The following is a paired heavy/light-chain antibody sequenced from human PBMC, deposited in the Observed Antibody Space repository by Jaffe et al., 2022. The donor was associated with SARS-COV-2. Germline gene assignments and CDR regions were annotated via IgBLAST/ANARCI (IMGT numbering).Heavy chain of an antibody. CDR1: GFTFSRYA. CDR3: AKYSRSGWLYYFDH. CDR2: ISASGGLT. J-gene: IGHJ4*02. V-gene: IGHV3-23*04. Sequence: EVQLVESGGGLVQPGGSLTLSCAASGFTFSRYALSWVRQAPEKGLEWVSAISASGGLTYYADSVKGRFTISRDDSKNTVYLQMNSLRDEDTATYFCAKYSRSGWLYYFDHWGQGTLLSVSS. D-gene: IGHD6-19*01.
Light chain of an antibody. CDR3: QQYGSSVLS. CDR2: DAS. Sequence: EIVLTQSPGTLSLSPGERATLSCRASQGVRSNFLAWYQQRPGQAPRLLIYDASSRATGVPDRFSGSGSGTDFTLTIRRLEPEDFALYYCQQYGSSVLSFGGGTKVEIK. CDR1: QGVRSNF. J-gene: IGKJ4*01. V-gene: IGKV3-20*01.